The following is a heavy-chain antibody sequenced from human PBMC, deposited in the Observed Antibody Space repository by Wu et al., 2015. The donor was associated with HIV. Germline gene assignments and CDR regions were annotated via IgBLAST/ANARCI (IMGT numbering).Heavy chain of an antibody. CDR1: GGTFSSYA. CDR2: SIPNSGSV. J-gene: IGHJ4*02. Sequence: QVQLMQSGTEVKEPGSSVKVSCKASGGTFSSYAISWVRQAPGQGLEWMGGSIPNSGSVNYAQKFWGRVTMIRDESTNTAYMELRNLRSEDTAVYYCARVRWVRDLGPFDYWGQGTLVTVSS. D-gene: IGHD5-24*01. CDR3: ARVRWVRDLGPFDY. V-gene: IGHV1-69*05.